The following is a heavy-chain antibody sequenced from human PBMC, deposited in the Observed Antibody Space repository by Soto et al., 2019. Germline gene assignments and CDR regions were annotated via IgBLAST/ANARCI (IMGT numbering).Heavy chain of an antibody. CDR3: AREMATIVSLDP. CDR2: IIPIFGTA. CDR1: GGTFSSYA. V-gene: IGHV1-69*13. Sequence: SVKLSCKASGGTFSSYAISWVRQAPGQGLEWMGGIIPIFGTANYAQKFQGRVTITADESTSTAYMELSSLRSEDTAVYYCAREMATIVSLDPWGQGTLVTVSS. D-gene: IGHD5-12*01. J-gene: IGHJ5*02.